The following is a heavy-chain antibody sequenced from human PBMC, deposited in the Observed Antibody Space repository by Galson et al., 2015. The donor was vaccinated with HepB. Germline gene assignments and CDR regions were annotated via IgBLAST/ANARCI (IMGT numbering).Heavy chain of an antibody. J-gene: IGHJ6*02. Sequence: SLRLSCAASGFTVSSNYMSWVRQAPGKGLEWVSVIYSGGSTYYADSVKGRFTISRDNSKNTLYLQMNSLRAEDTAVYYCATNYGSGIPFYGMDVWGQGTTVTVSS. CDR3: ATNYGSGIPFYGMDV. D-gene: IGHD3-10*01. CDR2: IYSGGST. V-gene: IGHV3-53*01. CDR1: GFTVSSNY.